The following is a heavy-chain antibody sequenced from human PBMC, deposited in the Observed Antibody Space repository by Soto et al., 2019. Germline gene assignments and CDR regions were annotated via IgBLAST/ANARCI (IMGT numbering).Heavy chain of an antibody. CDR3: ARYTAVAGTDYYYYGMDV. CDR2: IDPSDSYT. CDR1: GYSFTSYR. Sequence: GESLKISCKGSGYSFTSYRISWVRQMPGKGLEWMGRIDPSDSYTNYSPSFQGHVTISADKSISTAYLQWSSLKASDTAMYYCARYTAVAGTDYYYYGMDVWGQGTTVTVSS. V-gene: IGHV5-10-1*01. D-gene: IGHD6-19*01. J-gene: IGHJ6*02.